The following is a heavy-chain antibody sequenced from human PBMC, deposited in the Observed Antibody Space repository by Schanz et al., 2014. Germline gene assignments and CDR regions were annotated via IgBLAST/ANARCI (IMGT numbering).Heavy chain of an antibody. V-gene: IGHV3-15*02. Sequence: EVQLEESGGALEQPGGSLRLSCAASGITFSDYAMSWVRQAPGKGLEWVGRIENNANGATTDYAAPVKGRFTVSRDDSRNTLYLQMNTLRTDDTALYYCTTFNNRDALYIWGQGTMVSVSS. CDR3: TTFNNRDALYI. CDR2: IENNANGATT. J-gene: IGHJ3*02. D-gene: IGHD1-20*01. CDR1: GITFSDYA.